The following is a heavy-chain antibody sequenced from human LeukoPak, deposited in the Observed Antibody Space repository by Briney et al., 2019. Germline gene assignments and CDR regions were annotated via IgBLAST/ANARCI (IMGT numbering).Heavy chain of an antibody. CDR1: GGSISSGGYS. Sequence: PSETLSLTCAVSGGSISSGGYSWGWLRQPPGKGLEWIGYIYHSGSTYDNPSLKSRATISVDTSKNQFSLKLSSVTAADTAVYYCARSGLLWFGEGVEYFDYWGQGTLVTVSS. CDR2: IYHSGST. J-gene: IGHJ4*02. D-gene: IGHD3-10*01. V-gene: IGHV4-30-2*01. CDR3: ARSGLLWFGEGVEYFDY.